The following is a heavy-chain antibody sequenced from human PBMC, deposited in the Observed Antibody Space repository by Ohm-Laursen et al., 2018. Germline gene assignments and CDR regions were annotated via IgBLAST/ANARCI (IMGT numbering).Heavy chain of an antibody. V-gene: IGHV4-59*11. CDR2: IHHTGYT. CDR3: ARGGPDYYDSSGTLDY. D-gene: IGHD3-22*01. J-gene: IGHJ4*02. Sequence: SETLSLTCSVSGDSISAHYWSWIRQPPGKGLEWIGYIHHTGYTTYNPSLKSRVTISIDTSKNQFSLKLRSVTAADTAVYYCARGGPDYYDSSGTLDYWGQGTLVTVSS. CDR1: GDSISAHY.